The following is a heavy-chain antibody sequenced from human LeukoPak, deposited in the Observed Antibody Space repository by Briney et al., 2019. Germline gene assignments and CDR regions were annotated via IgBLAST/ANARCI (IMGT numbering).Heavy chain of an antibody. J-gene: IGHJ4*02. D-gene: IGHD1-26*01. CDR1: GGSISSGSYY. Sequence: PSQTLSLTCTVSGGSISSGSYYWSWIRQPAGKGLEWIGRIYTSGSTNYNPSLKSRVTISVDTSKNQFSLKLGSVTAADTAVYYCARGIVGATNFDYWGQGTLVTVSS. CDR2: IYTSGST. CDR3: ARGIVGATNFDY. V-gene: IGHV4-61*02.